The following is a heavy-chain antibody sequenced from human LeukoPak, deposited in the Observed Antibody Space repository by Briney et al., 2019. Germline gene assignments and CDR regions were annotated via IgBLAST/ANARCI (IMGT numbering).Heavy chain of an antibody. D-gene: IGHD6-19*01. CDR1: GFTFSSYE. CDR3: ARDRGNVAGTRGYFDY. J-gene: IGHJ4*02. Sequence: GGSLRLSCAASGFTFSSYEMNWVRQAPGKGLEWVSYISSSGSTIYYADSVKGRFTISRDNAKNSLYLQMNSLRAEDTALYYCARDRGNVAGTRGYFDYWGQGTLVTVSS. CDR2: ISSSGSTI. V-gene: IGHV3-48*03.